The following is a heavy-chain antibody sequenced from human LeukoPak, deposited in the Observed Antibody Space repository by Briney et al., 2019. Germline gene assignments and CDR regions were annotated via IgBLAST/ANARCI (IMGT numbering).Heavy chain of an antibody. D-gene: IGHD3-9*01. J-gene: IGHJ4*02. CDR1: GFIFSNYA. CDR3: AKWGDYDVLTGYYVSDF. V-gene: IGHV3-23*01. Sequence: GASLRLSCAASGFIFSNYAMYWVRQAPGKGLERVSAISGRSDNTYYADSVKGRFTLSRDSSKNTLDLQMNSLRADDTAVYYCAKWGDYDVLTGYYVSDFWGQGTLVTVSS. CDR2: ISGRSDNT.